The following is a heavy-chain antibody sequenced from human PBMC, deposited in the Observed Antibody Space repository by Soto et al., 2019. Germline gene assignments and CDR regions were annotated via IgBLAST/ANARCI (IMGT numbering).Heavy chain of an antibody. Sequence: QVQLVQSGAEVKKPGASVKVSCKASGYTFTSYAMHWVRQAPGQRLEWMGWINAGNGNTKYSQKFQGRVTITRDTSASTANMELSSLRSEDTAVYYCARGGLAAPRGWFDPWGQGTLVTISS. CDR2: INAGNGNT. V-gene: IGHV1-3*01. J-gene: IGHJ5*02. CDR1: GYTFTSYA. CDR3: ARGGLAAPRGWFDP. D-gene: IGHD6-13*01.